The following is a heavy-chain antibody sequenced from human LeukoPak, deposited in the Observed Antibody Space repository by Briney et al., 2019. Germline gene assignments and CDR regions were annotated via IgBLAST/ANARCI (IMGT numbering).Heavy chain of an antibody. Sequence: GESLKISCKGSGYTFTNYWIAWVRQMPGRGPEWMAIICPGDSNTRYSPSFQGQITISADKSISTAYLQWSSLKASDTAMYYCARQGMHYNFLTGYYSYYLDYWGQGTLVTVSS. D-gene: IGHD3-9*01. CDR2: ICPGDSNT. CDR3: ARQGMHYNFLTGYYSYYLDY. V-gene: IGHV5-51*01. J-gene: IGHJ4*02. CDR1: GYTFTNYW.